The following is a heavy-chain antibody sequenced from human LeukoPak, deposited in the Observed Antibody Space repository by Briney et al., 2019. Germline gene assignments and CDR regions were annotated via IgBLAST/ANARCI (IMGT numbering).Heavy chain of an antibody. J-gene: IGHJ3*02. CDR3: ARDRTSDFWSGYREYDAFDI. V-gene: IGHV3-48*01. CDR2: ISSSSSTI. Sequence: GGSLRLSCAASGFTFSSYSMNWVRQAPGKGLEWVSYISSSSSTIYYADSVKGRFTISRDNAKNSLYLQMNSLRAEDTAVYYCARDRTSDFWSGYREYDAFDIWGRGTMVTVSS. D-gene: IGHD3-3*01. CDR1: GFTFSSYS.